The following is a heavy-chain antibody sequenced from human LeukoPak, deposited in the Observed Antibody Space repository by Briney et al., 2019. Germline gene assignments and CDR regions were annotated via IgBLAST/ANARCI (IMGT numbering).Heavy chain of an antibody. V-gene: IGHV3-72*01. D-gene: IGHD5-24*01. CDR2: TRNKANSYTT. J-gene: IGHJ6*02. CDR1: GFTFSDHY. CDR3: ARVGREDGDYYYGMDV. Sequence: GGSLRLSRAASGFTFSDHYMDWVRQAPGKGLERVGRTRNKANSYTTEYAASVKGRFTISRDDSKNSLYLQMNSLKTEDTAVYYCARVGREDGDYYYGMDVWGQGTTVTVSS.